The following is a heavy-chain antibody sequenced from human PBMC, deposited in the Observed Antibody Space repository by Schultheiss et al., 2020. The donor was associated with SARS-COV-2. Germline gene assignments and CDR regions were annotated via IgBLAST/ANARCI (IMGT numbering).Heavy chain of an antibody. D-gene: IGHD2-15*01. J-gene: IGHJ4*02. CDR1: GGTFSSYA. CDR2: INPSGGST. Sequence: ASVKVSCKASGGTFSSYAISWVRQAPGQGLEWMGIINPSGGSTSYAQKFQGRVTMTRDTSTSTVYMELSSLRSEDTAVYYCAVLLDGGYSLFDYWGQGTLVTVSS. CDR3: AVLLDGGYSLFDY. V-gene: IGHV1-46*01.